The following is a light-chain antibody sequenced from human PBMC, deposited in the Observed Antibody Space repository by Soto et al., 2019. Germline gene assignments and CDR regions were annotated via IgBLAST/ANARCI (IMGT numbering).Light chain of an antibody. V-gene: IGKV3-15*01. CDR1: QSISGE. J-gene: IGKJ2*01. Sequence: EIVMPQSPATLSVSPGERATLSCRASQSISGELAWYQQRPGQPPRLLIYGVSTRATGVPDRFSGSGSGSDFTLTISGLQSEDFAVYYCQQGHDGPLTFGQGTRLDI. CDR2: GVS. CDR3: QQGHDGPLT.